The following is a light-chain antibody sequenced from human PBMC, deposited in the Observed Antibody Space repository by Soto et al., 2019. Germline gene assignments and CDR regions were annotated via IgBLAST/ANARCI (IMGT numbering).Light chain of an antibody. CDR2: RNN. CDR3: AAWDDSLRVV. J-gene: IGLJ2*01. V-gene: IGLV1-47*01. Sequence: QSVLTQPPSASGTPGQRVTISCSGSSSNIGSNSVYWYQQLPGTAPKLLIYRNNQRPSGVPDRFSGSKSGTSASLAISGLRSEDEAYYYCAAWDDSLRVVFGGGTKVTVL. CDR1: SSNIGSNS.